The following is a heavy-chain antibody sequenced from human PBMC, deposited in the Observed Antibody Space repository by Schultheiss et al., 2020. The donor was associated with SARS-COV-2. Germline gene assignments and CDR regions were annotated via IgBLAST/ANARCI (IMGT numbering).Heavy chain of an antibody. J-gene: IGHJ3*02. CDR1: GGSISSYY. CDR3: ARDPAQMVGATRDAFDI. D-gene: IGHD1-26*01. CDR2: IYYSGST. Sequence: SETLSLTCTVSGGSISSYYWSWIRQPPGKGLEWIGYIYYSGSTNYNPSLKSRVTISVDTSKNQFSLKLSSVTAADTAVYYCARDPAQMVGATRDAFDIWGQGTMVTVSS. V-gene: IGHV4-59*01.